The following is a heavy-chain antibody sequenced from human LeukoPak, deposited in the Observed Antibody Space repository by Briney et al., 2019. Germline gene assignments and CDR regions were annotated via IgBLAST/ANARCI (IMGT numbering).Heavy chain of an antibody. Sequence: SETLSLTCTVSGGSINNYYWSWIRQPAGKGLEWNGRIYTRGSTNYNPSLKSRVTMSVDTSKNQFSLKLSSVTAADTAVYYCARGRYCSADICSGGDAFDIWGQGTMVSVSS. CDR2: IYTRGST. V-gene: IGHV4-4*07. CDR1: GGSINNYY. D-gene: IGHD2-15*01. J-gene: IGHJ3*02. CDR3: ARGRYCSADICSGGDAFDI.